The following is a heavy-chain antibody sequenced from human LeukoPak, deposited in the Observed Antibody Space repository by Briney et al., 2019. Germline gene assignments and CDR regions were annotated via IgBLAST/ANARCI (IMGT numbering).Heavy chain of an antibody. D-gene: IGHD4-17*01. Sequence: GRSLRLSCTASGFTFGDYAMSWVRQAPGKGLEWVGFIRSKAYGGTTEYAASVKGRFTISRDDSKSIAYLQMNSLKTEDTAVYYCTTESYGEDAFDIWGQGTMVTVSS. CDR1: GFTFGDYA. V-gene: IGHV3-49*04. J-gene: IGHJ3*02. CDR2: IRSKAYGGTT. CDR3: TTESYGEDAFDI.